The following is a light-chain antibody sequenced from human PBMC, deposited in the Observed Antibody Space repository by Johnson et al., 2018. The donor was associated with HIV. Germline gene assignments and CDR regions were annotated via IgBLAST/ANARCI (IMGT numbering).Light chain of an antibody. CDR2: ENN. CDR1: NSNIGNIY. Sequence: QSVLTQPPSVSAAPGQKVTISCSGSNSNIGNIYVSWYQQLPGTAPKLLIYENNKRPSGIPDRFSGSKSGTSATLGITGLQTGDEADYYCGTWDSSLSAVFGTGTKVTVL. V-gene: IGLV1-51*02. J-gene: IGLJ1*01. CDR3: GTWDSSLSAV.